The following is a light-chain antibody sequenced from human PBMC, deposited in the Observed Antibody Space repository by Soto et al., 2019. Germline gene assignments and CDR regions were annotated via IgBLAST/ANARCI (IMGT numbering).Light chain of an antibody. CDR3: SSYTSDSSYV. CDR2: AVS. J-gene: IGLJ1*01. CDR1: SSDVGLYDY. V-gene: IGLV2-14*01. Sequence: ALTQPASVSGSPGQSITISCTGTSSDVGLYDYVSWYQQHPGKAPQLMIYAVSNRPSGASNRFSASKSGNTASLFISGLQAEDEADYYCSSYTSDSSYVFGSGTKVTVL.